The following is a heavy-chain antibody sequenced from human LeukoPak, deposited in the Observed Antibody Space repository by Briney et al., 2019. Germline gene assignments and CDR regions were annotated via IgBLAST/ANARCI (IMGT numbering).Heavy chain of an antibody. V-gene: IGHV1-46*03. J-gene: IGHJ4*02. Sequence: AGVHVSCKPSGYTFTSYYMHWVRQAPAQGLEWMGIISPSGGSTSYPQQSQGRVTITRDTSTSRVYMELSSRRSEDAAVYYCAREGASGFDYWGQGNLVTVSS. CDR2: ISPSGGST. D-gene: IGHD1-26*01. CDR3: AREGASGFDY. CDR1: GYTFTSYY.